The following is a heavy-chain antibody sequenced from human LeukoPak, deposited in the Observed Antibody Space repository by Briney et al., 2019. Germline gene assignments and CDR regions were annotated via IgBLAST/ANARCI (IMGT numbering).Heavy chain of an antibody. CDR1: GFTFSSYS. D-gene: IGHD2-21*02. CDR3: ASCGDCLFPYNWFDP. Sequence: GGSLRLSCAASGFTFSSYSMNWVRQAPGKGLEWVSSISSSSSYIYYADSVKGRFTISRDNAKNSLYLQMNSLRAEDTAVYYCASCGDCLFPYNWFDPWGQGTLVTVSS. CDR2: ISSSSSYI. J-gene: IGHJ5*02. V-gene: IGHV3-21*01.